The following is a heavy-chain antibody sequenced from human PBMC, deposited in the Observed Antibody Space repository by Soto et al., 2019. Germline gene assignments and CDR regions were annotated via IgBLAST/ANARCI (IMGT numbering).Heavy chain of an antibody. CDR3: ARGTPAQLSIAVVTAIGEYGMDV. V-gene: IGHV3-30-3*01. Sequence: QVQLVESGGGVVQPGRSLRLSCAASGFTFSSYAMHWVRQAPGKGLEWVAVISYDGSNKYYADSVKGRFTISRDNSKNSLYLQMNSLRAEDTAVYYCARGTPAQLSIAVVTAIGEYGMDVWGQGTTVTVSS. J-gene: IGHJ6*02. D-gene: IGHD2-21*02. CDR2: ISYDGSNK. CDR1: GFTFSSYA.